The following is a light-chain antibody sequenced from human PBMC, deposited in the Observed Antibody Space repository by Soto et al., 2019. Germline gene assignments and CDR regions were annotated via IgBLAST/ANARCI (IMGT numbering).Light chain of an antibody. J-gene: IGLJ1*01. CDR3: LLSYNGPYV. CDR2: DTT. CDR1: SGAVTNGHY. V-gene: IGLV7-46*01. Sequence: QAVVTQEPSLTVSPGGTVTLTCASSSGAVTNGHYPYWFQQKPGQAPRTLIYDTTNRHSWTPARSSGSLLGGKAALTLSGAQPEDEAEYYCLLSYNGPYVFGTGTKVTVL.